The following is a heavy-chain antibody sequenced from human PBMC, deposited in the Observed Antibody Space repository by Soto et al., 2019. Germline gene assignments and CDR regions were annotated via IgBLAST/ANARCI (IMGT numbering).Heavy chain of an antibody. CDR2: MSYSGST. J-gene: IGHJ6*02. Sequence: SETLSLTCSVSGVSISSADFYWSWIRQPPGKALEWLGDMSYSGSTYYNPSLQSRITMSLDTSKTHFSLTLTPVTAADTAVHFSSRATVDYFDISRLGSGLDVWGQGTAVTVSS. V-gene: IGHV4-30-4*01. CDR3: SRATVDYFDISRLGSGLDV. D-gene: IGHD3-22*01. CDR1: GVSISSADFY.